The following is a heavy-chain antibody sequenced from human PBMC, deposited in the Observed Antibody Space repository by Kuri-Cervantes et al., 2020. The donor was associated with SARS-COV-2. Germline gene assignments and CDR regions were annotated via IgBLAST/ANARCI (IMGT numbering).Heavy chain of an antibody. CDR2: ISYDGSNK. CDR1: GFTFSSYG. D-gene: IGHD3-3*01. CDR3: AKDAQPQIVLRFSEWLFRSPFDP. Sequence: GESLKISCAASGFTFSSYGMHWVRQAPGKGLEWVAVISYDGSNKYYADSVKGRFTISRDNSKNTLYLQMNSLRAEDTAVYYCAKDAQPQIVLRFSEWLFRSPFDPWGQGTLVTVSS. J-gene: IGHJ5*02. V-gene: IGHV3-30*18.